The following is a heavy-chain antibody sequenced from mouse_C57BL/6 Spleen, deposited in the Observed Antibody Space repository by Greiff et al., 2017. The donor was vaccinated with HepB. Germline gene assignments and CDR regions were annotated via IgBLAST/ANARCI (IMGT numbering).Heavy chain of an antibody. J-gene: IGHJ2*01. D-gene: IGHD1-1*01. CDR3: ARGYYGSSYFDY. CDR2: ISSGSSTI. Sequence: EVKVVESGGGLVKPGGSLKLSCAASGFTFSDYGMHWVRQAPEKGLEWVAYISSGSSTIYYADTVKGRFTISRDNAKNTLFLRMTSLRSEDTAMYYCARGYYGSSYFDYWGQGTTLTVSS. V-gene: IGHV5-17*01. CDR1: GFTFSDYG.